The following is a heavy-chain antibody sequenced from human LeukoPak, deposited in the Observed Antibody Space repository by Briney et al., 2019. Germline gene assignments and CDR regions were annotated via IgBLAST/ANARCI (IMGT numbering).Heavy chain of an antibody. CDR2: IKQDGSEK. CDR3: ARLGGVVPAAYTYYFDY. J-gene: IGHJ4*02. CDR1: GFTFSSYW. D-gene: IGHD2-2*01. V-gene: IGHV3-7*01. Sequence: PGGSLRLSCAASGFTFSSYWMSWVRQAPGKGLEWVANIKQDGSEKYYVDSVKGRFTISRDNAKNSLYLQMNSLRAEDTAVYYCARLGGVVPAAYTYYFDYWGQGTLVTVSS.